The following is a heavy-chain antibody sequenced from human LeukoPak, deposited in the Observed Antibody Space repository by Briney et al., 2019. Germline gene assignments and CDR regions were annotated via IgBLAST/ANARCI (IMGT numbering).Heavy chain of an antibody. V-gene: IGHV3-7*03. D-gene: IGHD3-3*01. CDR3: ARDQYDTWSRRGNFDS. Sequence: GGSLRLSCVASGFTFGKYWMSWVRQAPGKGLEWVANIKLDGSEKNYVDSVKGRFTISRDNTKNSLYLQMNSLRVEDTAVFYCARDQYDTWSRRGNFDSWGQGTLVTVSS. J-gene: IGHJ4*02. CDR1: GFTFGKYW. CDR2: IKLDGSEK.